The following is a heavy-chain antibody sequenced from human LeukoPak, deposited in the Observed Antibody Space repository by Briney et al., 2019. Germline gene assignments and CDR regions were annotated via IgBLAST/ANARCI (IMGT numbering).Heavy chain of an antibody. Sequence: ASVKVSCKASGYIFTGYYMHWVRQAPGQGLEWMGWINPNSGGTNYAQKFQGWVTMTRDTSISTAYMELSRLKSDDTAVYYCAGRGAELYDAFDIWGQGTMVTVSS. CDR1: GYIFTGYY. CDR2: INPNSGGT. CDR3: AGRGAELYDAFDI. D-gene: IGHD1-26*01. V-gene: IGHV1-2*04. J-gene: IGHJ3*02.